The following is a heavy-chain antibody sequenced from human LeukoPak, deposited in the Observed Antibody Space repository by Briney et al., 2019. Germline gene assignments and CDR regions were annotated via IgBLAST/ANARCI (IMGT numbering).Heavy chain of an antibody. V-gene: IGHV3-48*01. CDR3: ARDYLWAFDF. J-gene: IGHJ3*01. Sequence: GGSLRLSSAASGFTFSSYSLNWVRQAPGKGLEWVSYISASSGNIKYADSVKGRFTISRDNAKNSLYLQMNSLRAEDTAVYYCARDYLWAFDFWGQGTMVTVSS. D-gene: IGHD3-16*01. CDR1: GFTFSSYS. CDR2: ISASSGNI.